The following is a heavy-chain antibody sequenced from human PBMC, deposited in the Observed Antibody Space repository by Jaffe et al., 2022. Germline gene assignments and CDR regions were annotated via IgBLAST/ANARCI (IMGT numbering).Heavy chain of an antibody. CDR1: GGTFSSYA. J-gene: IGHJ6*03. CDR2: IIPIFGTA. Sequence: QVQLVQSGAEVKKPGSSVKVSCKASGGTFSSYAISWVRQAPGQGLEWMGGIIPIFGTANYAQKFQGRVTITADESTSTAYMELSSLRSEDTAVYYCARDKGLHLGELSPNYYYYYMDVWGKGTTVTVSS. D-gene: IGHD3-16*02. V-gene: IGHV1-69*01. CDR3: ARDKGLHLGELSPNYYYYYMDV.